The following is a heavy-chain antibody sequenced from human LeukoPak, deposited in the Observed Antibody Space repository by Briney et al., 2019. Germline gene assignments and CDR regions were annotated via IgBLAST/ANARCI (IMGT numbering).Heavy chain of an antibody. J-gene: IGHJ4*02. V-gene: IGHV4-38-2*02. CDR3: ARDSSSN. D-gene: IGHD6-6*01. CDR2: IYYSGST. Sequence: PSETLSLTCTVSGYSISSGYYWGWIRQPPGKGLEWIGSIYYSGSTYYNPSLKSRVTISVDTSKNQFSLKLSSVTAADTAVYYCARDSSSNWGQGTLVTVSS. CDR1: GYSISSGYY.